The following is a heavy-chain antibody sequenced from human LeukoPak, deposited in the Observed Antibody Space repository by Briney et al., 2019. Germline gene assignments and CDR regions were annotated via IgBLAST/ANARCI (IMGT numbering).Heavy chain of an antibody. V-gene: IGHV3-23*01. CDR2: ISGSGGST. CDR3: AKGDDFWSGYYPGWFDP. CDR1: GFTVSSNY. D-gene: IGHD3-3*01. J-gene: IGHJ5*02. Sequence: GGSLRLSCAASGFTVSSNYMSWVRQAPGKGLEWVSAISGSGGSTYYADSVKGRFTISRDNSKNTLYLQMNSLRAEDTAVYYCAKGDDFWSGYYPGWFDPWGQGTLVTVSS.